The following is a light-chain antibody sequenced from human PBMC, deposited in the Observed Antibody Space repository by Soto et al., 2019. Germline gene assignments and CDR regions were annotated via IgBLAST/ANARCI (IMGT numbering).Light chain of an antibody. CDR2: GDS. CDR1: KSVTSTY. CDR3: QQYVSPPIT. Sequence: EMVLTHSPGTLSLSPGERATLSCRASKSVTSTYLGWYQQKPAQPPSLLIYGDSSRATGIPESFCGSGSCTNSTLPISRLEPEDVAVYYCQQYVSPPITFGQGTRLEIK. J-gene: IGKJ5*01. V-gene: IGKV3-20*01.